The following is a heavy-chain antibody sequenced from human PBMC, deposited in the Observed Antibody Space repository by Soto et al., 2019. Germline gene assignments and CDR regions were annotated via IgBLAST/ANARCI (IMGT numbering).Heavy chain of an antibody. J-gene: IGHJ6*02. Sequence: QLQLQESGPGLVKPSETLSLTCTVSGGSISSSSYYWGWIRQPPGKGLEWIGSIYYSGSTYYNPSLKSRVTISVDTSKNQFSLKLSSVTAADTAVYYCARDSPDGLYYYGMDVWGQGTTVTVSS. V-gene: IGHV4-39*02. CDR2: IYYSGST. CDR3: ARDSPDGLYYYGMDV. CDR1: GGSISSSSYY.